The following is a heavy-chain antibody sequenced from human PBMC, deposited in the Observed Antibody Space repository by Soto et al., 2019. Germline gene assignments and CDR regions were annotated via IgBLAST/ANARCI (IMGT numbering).Heavy chain of an antibody. D-gene: IGHD2-8*02. V-gene: IGHV4-59*01. J-gene: IGHJ4*02. CDR2: IYYSGIT. Sequence: QMQLQEWGTGLVKPSETLSLTCTVSGGSISSYYWSWIRQPRGKGLEWIGYIYYSGITDYNPSLKSRVTISVDTSKSQFSLKLSSVTAADTAVYYCARGGGVYYFDYWGQGTLVTVSS. CDR1: GGSISSYY. CDR3: ARGGGVYYFDY.